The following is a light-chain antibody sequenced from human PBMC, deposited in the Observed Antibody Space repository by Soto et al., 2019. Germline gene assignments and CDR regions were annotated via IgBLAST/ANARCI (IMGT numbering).Light chain of an antibody. CDR2: EVS. CDR1: ISDVGGYNY. V-gene: IGLV2-14*01. CDR3: SSYTSSTILVV. J-gene: IGLJ2*01. Sequence: QSALTQPASVSGSPGQSITISRTGTISDVGGYNYVSWYQQHPGKAPKLMIYEVSNRPSGVSNRFSASKSGNTASLTISGLQAEDEADYYCSSYTSSTILVVFGGGTQLTVL.